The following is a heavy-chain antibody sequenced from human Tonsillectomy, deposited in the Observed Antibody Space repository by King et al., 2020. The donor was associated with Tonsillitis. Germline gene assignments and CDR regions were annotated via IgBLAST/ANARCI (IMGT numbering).Heavy chain of an antibody. CDR3: AHRTSGYTFGRPYVDY. Sequence: TLKESGPTLVKPTQTLTLTCTLSEFSVTTSGMSVGWFRQPPGKALEWLALIYWNDDKRYRSSLKNRLNITKDTSKNLVVLTMTNVDPVDTATYYCAHRTSGYTFGRPYVDYWGQGTLVTVSS. D-gene: IGHD5-18*01. CDR2: IYWNDDK. V-gene: IGHV2-5*01. CDR1: EFSVTTSGMS. J-gene: IGHJ4*02.